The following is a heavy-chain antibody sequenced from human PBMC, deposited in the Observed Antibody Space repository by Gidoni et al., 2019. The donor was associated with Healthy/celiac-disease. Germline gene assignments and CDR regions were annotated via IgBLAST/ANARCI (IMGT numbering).Heavy chain of an antibody. CDR1: GFTVSSNY. D-gene: IGHD3-22*01. Sequence: EVQLVETGGGLIQPGGSLRLSCAASGFTVSSNYMSWVRQAPGKGLAWVSVIYSGGSTYYADSVKGRFTISRDNSKNTLYLQMNSLRAEDTAVYYCAGETNYYDSSGYSFGYWGQGTLVTVSS. CDR2: IYSGGST. V-gene: IGHV3-53*02. CDR3: AGETNYYDSSGYSFGY. J-gene: IGHJ4*02.